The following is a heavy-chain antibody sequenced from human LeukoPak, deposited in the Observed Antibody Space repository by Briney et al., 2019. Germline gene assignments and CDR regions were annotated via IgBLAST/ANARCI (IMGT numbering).Heavy chain of an antibody. CDR3: ARDYILPLETDNGDGFAI. D-gene: IGHD3-3*02. CDR1: GYTFTSYY. CDR2: VSPSHTTR. J-gene: IGHJ3*02. V-gene: IGHV1-18*04. Sequence: ASVKVSCKASGYTFTSYYMHWVRQAPGKGLEGMGWVSPSHTTRVYAQEFQGRVTMTADTNTNTVSMELRSLRSDDTAVYFCARDYILPLETDNGDGFAIWGQGTVVTVSS.